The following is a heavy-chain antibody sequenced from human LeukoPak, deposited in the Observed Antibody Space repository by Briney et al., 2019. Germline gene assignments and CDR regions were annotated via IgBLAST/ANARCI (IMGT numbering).Heavy chain of an antibody. D-gene: IGHD3-10*02. CDR3: ARGPVEAVFGVSTED. Sequence: ASVKVSCKASGYTFTSYDINWVRQATGQGLEWMGWMNPSSGNAGYAQKFQGRVSMTRDTSISTAYMELSSLRSEDTAVYYCARGPVEAVFGVSTEDWGQGTTVTVSS. J-gene: IGHJ6*02. CDR1: GYTFTSYD. CDR2: MNPSSGNA. V-gene: IGHV1-8*01.